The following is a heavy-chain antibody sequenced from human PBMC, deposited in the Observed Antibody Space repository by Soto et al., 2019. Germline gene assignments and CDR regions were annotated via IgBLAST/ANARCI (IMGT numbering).Heavy chain of an antibody. Sequence: SETLSLTCAVYGGSFSGYYWSWIRQPPGKGLEWIGEINHSGSTNYNPSLKSRVTISVDTSKNQFSLKLSSVTAADTAVYYCARSTVVKEDYYYGMDVWGQGTTVTVSS. J-gene: IGHJ6*02. CDR3: ARSTVVKEDYYYGMDV. V-gene: IGHV4-34*01. CDR2: INHSGST. CDR1: GGSFSGYY. D-gene: IGHD2-15*01.